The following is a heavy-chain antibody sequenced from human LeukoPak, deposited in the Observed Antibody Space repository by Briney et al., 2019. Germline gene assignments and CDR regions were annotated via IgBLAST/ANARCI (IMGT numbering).Heavy chain of an antibody. J-gene: IGHJ4*02. CDR2: ISGSGGST. CDR3: AKFFYDTVAGFYFDY. V-gene: IGHV3-23*01. Sequence: GGSLRLSCAASGFTFSSYAMSWVRQAPGEGLEWVSAISGSGGSTYYADSVKGRFTISRDNSKNTLYLQMNSLRAEDTAVYYCAKFFYDTVAGFYFDYWGQGTLVTVSS. D-gene: IGHD6-19*01. CDR1: GFTFSSYA.